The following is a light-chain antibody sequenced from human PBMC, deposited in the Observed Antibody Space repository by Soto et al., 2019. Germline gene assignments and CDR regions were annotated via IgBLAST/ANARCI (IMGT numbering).Light chain of an antibody. V-gene: IGKV1-39*01. CDR2: GAS. CDR1: QNINKY. CDR3: QQSFSTPQL. J-gene: IGKJ2*01. Sequence: DIQVTQSPSSLSASVGDRVSITCRASQNINKYLNWYQQKPGKAPEVLIYGASSLQSGIPSRFSGSGSGTEFTLTITSLRPEDFATYYCQQSFSTPQLFGQGTKVDIK.